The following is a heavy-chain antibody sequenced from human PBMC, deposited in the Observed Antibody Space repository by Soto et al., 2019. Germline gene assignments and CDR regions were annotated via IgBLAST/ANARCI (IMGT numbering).Heavy chain of an antibody. CDR1: GGSISSSSYY. Sequence: SETLSLTCTVSGGSISSSSYYWGWIRQPPGKGLEWIGSIYYSGSTYYKPSLKSRVTISVDTSKNQISLKLSSVTAADTVVYFCARHCTNGVCYAYGMDVWGQGTTVTVSS. J-gene: IGHJ6*02. CDR3: ARHCTNGVCYAYGMDV. CDR2: IYYSGST. D-gene: IGHD2-8*01. V-gene: IGHV4-39*01.